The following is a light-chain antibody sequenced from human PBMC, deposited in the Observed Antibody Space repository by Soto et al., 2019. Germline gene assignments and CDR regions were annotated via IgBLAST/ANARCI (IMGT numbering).Light chain of an antibody. CDR1: QSISSW. CDR3: RQYNSFTWT. J-gene: IGKJ1*01. V-gene: IGKV1-5*01. CDR2: DAS. Sequence: DIQMTQSPSTLSASVGDRVTITCRASQSISSWLAWYQQKPGKAPKLLIYDASSLESGVPSRFSGSGSGTEFTLTIISLQPDDFATYYCRQYNSFTWTFGQGTKVDIK.